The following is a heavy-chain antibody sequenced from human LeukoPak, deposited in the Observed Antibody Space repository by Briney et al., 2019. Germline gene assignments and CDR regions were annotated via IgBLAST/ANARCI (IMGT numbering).Heavy chain of an antibody. Sequence: ASVKVSCKASGYNFTNYGISWVRQAPGHGLEGMGWISAYNGDTNYAQKLQGRVTMTTDTSTGTAYMDLRGLRSDDTAVYYCARAPSFGDYGGDYWGQGTLVTVSS. J-gene: IGHJ4*02. D-gene: IGHD4-17*01. V-gene: IGHV1-18*01. CDR1: GYNFTNYG. CDR3: ARAPSFGDYGGDY. CDR2: ISAYNGDT.